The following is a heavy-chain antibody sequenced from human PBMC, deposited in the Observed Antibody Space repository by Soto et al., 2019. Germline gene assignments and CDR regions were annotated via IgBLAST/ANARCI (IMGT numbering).Heavy chain of an antibody. D-gene: IGHD6-6*01. CDR3: AKEYSSSVFSNDAFDI. J-gene: IGHJ3*02. CDR1: GFTFNSYA. V-gene: IGHV3-23*01. Sequence: EVPLLESGGGLVQPGGSLRLSCAASGFTFNSYAMTWVRQAPGKGLEWVSAISVSGGSTYYADSVKGRFTISRDNSKNTLYLQTNSLSAEDTDVYYCAKEYSSSVFSNDAFDIWGQGTKVTVSS. CDR2: ISVSGGST.